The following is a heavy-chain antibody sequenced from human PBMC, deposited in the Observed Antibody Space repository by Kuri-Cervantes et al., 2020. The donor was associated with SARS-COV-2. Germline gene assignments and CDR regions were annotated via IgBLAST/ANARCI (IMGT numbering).Heavy chain of an antibody. J-gene: IGHJ4*02. D-gene: IGHD2-2*01. CDR3: ARGFCRSISCYNFDQ. Sequence: ASVKVSCKASGYTFTDYYIHWVRQAPGQGLEWMGWINPRSGGTAFVEKFQGRATMTRGTSMTTAYLEMSNLTSDDTAVYFCARGFCRSISCYNFDQWGQGTLVTVSS. CDR1: GYTFTDYY. CDR2: INPRSGGT. V-gene: IGHV1-2*02.